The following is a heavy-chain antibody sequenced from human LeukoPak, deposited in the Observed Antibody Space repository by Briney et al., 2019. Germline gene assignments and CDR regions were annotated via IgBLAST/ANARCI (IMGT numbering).Heavy chain of an antibody. D-gene: IGHD3-10*02. Sequence: SETLSLTCAVYGGSFSGYYWSWIRQPPGKGLEWIGEINHSGSTNYNPSLKSRVTISVDTSKNQFSLKLSSVTAVDTAVYYCARKENVCYYSDYWGQGTLVTVSS. V-gene: IGHV4-34*01. CDR3: ARKENVCYYSDY. CDR1: GGSFSGYY. J-gene: IGHJ4*02. CDR2: INHSGST.